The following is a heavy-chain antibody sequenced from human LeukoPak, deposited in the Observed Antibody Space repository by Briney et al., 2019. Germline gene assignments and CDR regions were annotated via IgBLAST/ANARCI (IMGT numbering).Heavy chain of an antibody. CDR2: ISPDGSDK. J-gene: IGHJ4*02. Sequence: PGGSLRLFCVASGFTFSTYWMNWVRQAPGKGLERVGTISPDGSDKYYVDSVKGRFTISRDNAKTSLYLQINSLRADDTALYFCARGIVVVVGASDHFDYWGQGTLITVSS. V-gene: IGHV3-7*01. CDR3: ARGIVVVVGASDHFDY. CDR1: GFTFSTYW. D-gene: IGHD2-15*01.